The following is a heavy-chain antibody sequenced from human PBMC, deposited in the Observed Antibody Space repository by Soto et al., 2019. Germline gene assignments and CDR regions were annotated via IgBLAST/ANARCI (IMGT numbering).Heavy chain of an antibody. V-gene: IGHV4-59*08. Sequence: SETLSLTCTVSGGYISSYYWSWIRQTPGKGLEWIGYINYSGSTNYNPSLKSRVTISVDTSKNQFSLKLSSVTAADTAVYYCARLMGYCSSTSCYAGFDPWGQGTLVTVSS. CDR3: ARLMGYCSSTSCYAGFDP. J-gene: IGHJ5*02. CDR2: INYSGST. D-gene: IGHD2-2*01. CDR1: GGYISSYY.